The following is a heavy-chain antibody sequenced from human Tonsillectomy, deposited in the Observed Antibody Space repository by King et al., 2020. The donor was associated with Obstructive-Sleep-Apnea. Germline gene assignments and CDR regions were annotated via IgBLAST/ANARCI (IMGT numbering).Heavy chain of an antibody. Sequence: VQLVESGGGVVQPGRSLRLSCAASGFTFSSYGMHWVRQAPGKGLEWVAVISYDGSNKYYADSVKGRFTISRDNSKNTRYLQMNSLRAEDTAVYYCAKDERGRRILTGYYIVYWRQGTLVTVSS. V-gene: IGHV3-30*18. CDR3: AKDERGRRILTGYYIVY. J-gene: IGHJ4*02. D-gene: IGHD3-9*01. CDR1: GFTFSSYG. CDR2: ISYDGSNK.